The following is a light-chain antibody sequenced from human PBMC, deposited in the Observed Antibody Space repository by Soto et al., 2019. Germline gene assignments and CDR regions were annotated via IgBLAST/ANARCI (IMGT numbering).Light chain of an antibody. CDR2: AAS. CDR1: QGISNY. CDR3: QQYNAYPWT. Sequence: DIQMTQSPSSLSASVGDRVTITCRASQGISNYLAWYQQKPGKVPRLLIFAASTLQSGAPSRFRGAGSETDFTLTINGLQPEDVATYYCQQYNAYPWTFGLGTKVEIK. J-gene: IGKJ1*01. V-gene: IGKV1-27*01.